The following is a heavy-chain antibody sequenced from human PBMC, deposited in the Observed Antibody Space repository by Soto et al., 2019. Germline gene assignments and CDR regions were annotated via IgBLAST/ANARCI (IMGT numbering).Heavy chain of an antibody. Sequence: QSQTLSLTCAISGDSVSSNSAAWNWIRQSPSRGLEWLGRTYYRAKWYNDYAVSVKNRITITPDTSKNQFSLQLNSVTPEDTAVYYCVRDSELLGSRSFDYWGQGTLVTVSS. V-gene: IGHV6-1*01. CDR3: VRDSELLGSRSFDY. D-gene: IGHD1-26*01. J-gene: IGHJ4*02. CDR2: TYYRAKWYN. CDR1: GDSVSSNSAA.